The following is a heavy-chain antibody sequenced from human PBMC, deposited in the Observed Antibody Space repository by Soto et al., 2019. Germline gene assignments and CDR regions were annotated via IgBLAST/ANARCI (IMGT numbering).Heavy chain of an antibody. J-gene: IGHJ4*02. CDR2: ISAYNGNT. V-gene: IGHV1-18*01. D-gene: IGHD3-9*01. CDR3: SRDSYDMLTGYFISSIAAAEHALGY. Sequence: QVQLVQSGAEVKKPGASVKVSCKASGYTFTSYGISWVRKAPGQGLEWMGWISAYNGNTNYSQKLQGRVTMNKDTFTSTAYMEMRRLRSDDTDVYYCSRDSYDMLTGYFISSIAAAEHALGYWGQVTLVTVSS. CDR1: GYTFTSYG.